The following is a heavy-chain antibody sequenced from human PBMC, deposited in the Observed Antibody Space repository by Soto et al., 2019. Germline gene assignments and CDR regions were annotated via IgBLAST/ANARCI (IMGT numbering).Heavy chain of an antibody. Sequence: ASVKVSCKVSGYTFTELSMHWVRQAPGKGLEWMGGFDPEDGETIYAQKFQGRVTMTEDTSTDTAYMELSSLRSEDTAVYYCATESEMTGALDYWGQGTLVTVSS. V-gene: IGHV1-24*01. CDR3: ATESEMTGALDY. CDR2: FDPEDGET. D-gene: IGHD3-10*01. J-gene: IGHJ4*02. CDR1: GYTFTELS.